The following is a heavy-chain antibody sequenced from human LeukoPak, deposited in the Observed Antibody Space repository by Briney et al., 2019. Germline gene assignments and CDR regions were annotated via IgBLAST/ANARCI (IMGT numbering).Heavy chain of an antibody. CDR3: ARDRSDSSSWYGGWFDP. J-gene: IGHJ5*02. Sequence: QPGGSLRLSCAASGFTFSSYSMNWVRQAPGKGLEWVSYISSSSSTIYYADSVKGRFTISRDNAKNSLYLQMNSLRAEDTAVYYCARDRSDSSSWYGGWFDPWGQGTLVTVSS. V-gene: IGHV3-48*04. CDR1: GFTFSSYS. D-gene: IGHD6-13*01. CDR2: ISSSSSTI.